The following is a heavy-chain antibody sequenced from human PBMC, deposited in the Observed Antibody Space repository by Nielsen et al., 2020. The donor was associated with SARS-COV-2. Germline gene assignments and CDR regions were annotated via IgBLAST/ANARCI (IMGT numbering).Heavy chain of an antibody. CDR1: GFTFRSYA. CDR2: IAYDGSET. D-gene: IGHD6-6*01. V-gene: IGHV3-30*04. J-gene: IGHJ3*01. Sequence: GGSLRLSCTASGFTFRSYAMHRVRQTPGRGLEWVAVIAYDGSETYYADSVKGRFTISRDNSKNTLYLQMNSLRAEDTAVYYCAKGDSSSSPLNSFDVWGQGTLVTVSS. CDR3: AKGDSSSSPLNSFDV.